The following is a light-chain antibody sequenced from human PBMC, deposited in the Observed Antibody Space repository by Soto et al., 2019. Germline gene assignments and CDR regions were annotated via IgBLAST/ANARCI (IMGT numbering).Light chain of an antibody. CDR2: AAT. CDR1: PGISSS. CDR3: QQYYSYPRT. J-gene: IGKJ2*01. Sequence: AIRMTQSPSSFSAPTGDRVTITCRASPGISSSLAWYQQKPWKAPTLLIYAATTLKSGVPSRFSGSGSGTDVTLTISCLQSEDFATYYCQQYYSYPRTFGQGTKLEIK. V-gene: IGKV1-8*01.